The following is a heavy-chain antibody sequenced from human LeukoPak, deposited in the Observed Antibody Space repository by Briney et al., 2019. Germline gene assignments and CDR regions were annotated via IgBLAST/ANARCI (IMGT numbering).Heavy chain of an antibody. Sequence: ASVEVSCKASGYTFTGYYMHWVRQAPGQGLEWMGWINPNSGGTNYAQKFQGRVTMTRDTSISTAYMELSRLRSDDTAVYYCARPMTTVEVRFDYWGQGTLVTVSS. CDR3: ARPMTTVEVRFDY. D-gene: IGHD4-23*01. CDR1: GYTFTGYY. CDR2: INPNSGGT. V-gene: IGHV1-2*02. J-gene: IGHJ4*02.